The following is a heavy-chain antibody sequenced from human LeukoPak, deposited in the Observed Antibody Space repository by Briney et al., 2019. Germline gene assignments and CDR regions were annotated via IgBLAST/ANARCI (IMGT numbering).Heavy chain of an antibody. CDR2: IYYSGST. V-gene: IGHV4-59*01. D-gene: IGHD2-8*01. Sequence: SETLSLTCTVSGGSISSYYWSWIRQPPGKGLEWIGYIYYSGSTNYNPSLKSRVTISVDTSKNQFSLKLSSVTAADTAVYYCARETVLYGDAFDIWGQGTKVTL. CDR3: ARETVLYGDAFDI. J-gene: IGHJ3*02. CDR1: GGSISSYY.